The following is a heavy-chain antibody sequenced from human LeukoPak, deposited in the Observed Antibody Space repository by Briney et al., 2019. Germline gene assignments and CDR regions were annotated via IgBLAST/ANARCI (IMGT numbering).Heavy chain of an antibody. D-gene: IGHD2-21*01. V-gene: IGHV3-30*02. Sequence: GGSLRLSCAASGFTFSSYGMHWVRQAPGKGLEWVTFIQYDGSIKYHGDSVKGRFTISRDNSKNTLYLQMNSLRAEDTAVYYCAKDRELFPFDYWGQGTLVTVSS. J-gene: IGHJ4*02. CDR3: AKDRELFPFDY. CDR1: GFTFSSYG. CDR2: IQYDGSIK.